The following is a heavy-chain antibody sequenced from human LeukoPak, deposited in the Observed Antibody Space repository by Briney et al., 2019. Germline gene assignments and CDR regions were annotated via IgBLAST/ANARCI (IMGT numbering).Heavy chain of an antibody. CDR1: GFTFSTYG. V-gene: IGHV3-33*06. CDR3: VKERGPFDAFDI. CDR2: IWSDGNNK. Sequence: PGGSLRLSCAATGFTFSTYGMHWVRQAPGKGLEWVAVIWSDGNNKFYADSVKGRFTFSRDNSRNTLSLQMNSPRAEDTAVYYCVKERGPFDAFDIWGQGTVVTVSS. J-gene: IGHJ3*02.